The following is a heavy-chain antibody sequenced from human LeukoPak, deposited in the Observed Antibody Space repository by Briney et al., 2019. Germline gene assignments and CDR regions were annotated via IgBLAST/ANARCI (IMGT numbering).Heavy chain of an antibody. V-gene: IGHV1-2*02. J-gene: IGHJ4*02. Sequence: ASVKVSCKASGYTFTGNFIHWERQAPGQGLEWMGWINPNSGGTNYAQKFQGRVTMTRDTSISTAYMELSRLRSDDTAVYYCARDRGDTDFDYWGQGTLVTVSS. CDR1: GYTFTGNF. CDR2: INPNSGGT. D-gene: IGHD3-10*01. CDR3: ARDRGDTDFDY.